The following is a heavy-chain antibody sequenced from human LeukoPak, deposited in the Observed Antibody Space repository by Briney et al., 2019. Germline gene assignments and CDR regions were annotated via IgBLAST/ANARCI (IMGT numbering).Heavy chain of an antibody. CDR2: INPNSGGT. CDR3: ARASGWYATNFDY. CDR1: GYTFTGYY. Sequence: GASVKVSCKASGYTFTGYYTHWVRQAPGQGLEWMGWINPNSGGTNYAQKFQGRVTMTTDTSTSTAYMELRSLRSDDTAVYYCARASGWYATNFDYWGQGTLVTVSS. D-gene: IGHD6-19*01. J-gene: IGHJ4*02. V-gene: IGHV1-2*02.